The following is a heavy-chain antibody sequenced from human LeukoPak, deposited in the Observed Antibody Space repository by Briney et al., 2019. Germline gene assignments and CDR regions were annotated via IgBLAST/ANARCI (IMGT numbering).Heavy chain of an antibody. CDR2: INPSGGST. CDR3: ARVRRYYDSSGYLGY. Sequence: ASVKVSRKASGYTFTSYYMHWVRQAPGQGLEWMGIINPSGGSTSYAQKFQGRVTMTRDMSTSTVYMELSSLRSEDTAVYYCARVRRYYDSSGYLGYWGQGTLVTVSS. J-gene: IGHJ4*02. D-gene: IGHD3-22*01. V-gene: IGHV1-46*01. CDR1: GYTFTSYY.